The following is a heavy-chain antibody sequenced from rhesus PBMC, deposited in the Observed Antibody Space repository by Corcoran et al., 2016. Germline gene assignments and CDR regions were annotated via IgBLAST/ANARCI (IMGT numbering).Heavy chain of an antibody. D-gene: IGHD6-25*01. CDR1: GGSFSSYW. CDR3: ARYIATAFGY. V-gene: IGHV4-80*01. Sequence: QVQLQESGPGLVKPSETLSLTCAVSGGSFSSYWWSWIRQPPGQGLEWIGEINGNSGSTNYNPCLKSRVTMSKDASKNQFSLKLSSVTAADTAVYYCARYIATAFGYWGQGVLVTVSS. J-gene: IGHJ4*01. CDR2: INGNSGST.